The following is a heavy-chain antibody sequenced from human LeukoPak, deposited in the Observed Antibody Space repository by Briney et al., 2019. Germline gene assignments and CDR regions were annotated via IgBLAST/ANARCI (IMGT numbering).Heavy chain of an antibody. J-gene: IGHJ3*02. V-gene: IGHV4-59*01. CDR2: INYSGRT. CDR1: GGSLNNYY. Sequence: SETLSLTCTVSGGSLNNYYWSWIRQPPAKGLEWLAYINYSGRTNYNPSLRSRLTISVDTSKNQFSLKLSSVTAADTAVYYCARVGFFCSSTSCSSSNAFDIWGQGTMVTVSS. D-gene: IGHD2-2*01. CDR3: ARVGFFCSSTSCSSSNAFDI.